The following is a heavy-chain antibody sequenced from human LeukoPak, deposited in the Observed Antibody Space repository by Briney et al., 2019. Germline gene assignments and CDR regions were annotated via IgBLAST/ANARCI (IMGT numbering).Heavy chain of an antibody. Sequence: SETLSLTCTVSGGSISSYYWSWVRQPPGKGLEWIGYIYYSGSTNYNPSLKSRVTISVDTSKNQFSLKLSSVTAADTAVYYCARDVLLWFGDDYYYYYGMDVWGQGTTVTVSS. D-gene: IGHD3-10*01. CDR3: ARDVLLWFGDDYYYYYGMDV. J-gene: IGHJ6*02. CDR2: IYYSGST. V-gene: IGHV4-59*01. CDR1: GGSISSYY.